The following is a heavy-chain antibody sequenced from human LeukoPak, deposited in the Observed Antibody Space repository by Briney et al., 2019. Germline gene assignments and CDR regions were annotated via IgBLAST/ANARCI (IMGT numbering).Heavy chain of an antibody. CDR1: GFTFGSYA. CDR2: IYSGGSST. CDR3: AKETSATGNPYFQH. D-gene: IGHD6-13*01. Sequence: PGGSLRLSCAASGFTFGSYAMSWVRQAPGKGLEWVSAIYSGGSSTYYADSVKGRFTISRDNSKNTLYLQMNSLRAEDTAVYYCAKETSATGNPYFQHWGQGTLVTVSP. V-gene: IGHV3-23*03. J-gene: IGHJ1*01.